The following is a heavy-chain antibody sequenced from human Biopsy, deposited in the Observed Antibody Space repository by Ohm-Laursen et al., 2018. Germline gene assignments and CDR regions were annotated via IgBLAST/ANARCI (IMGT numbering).Heavy chain of an antibody. Sequence: SLRLSCTAAGFTFSGYAMTWVRQAPGKGLEWVANIKQDGSEEYYVDSVKGRFTISRDNANNSLYLQVNSLRAEDTAVYFCARESSTSGRVRVDSWGQGTLVIVSS. CDR1: GFTFSGYA. CDR2: IKQDGSEE. D-gene: IGHD2-2*01. V-gene: IGHV3-7*01. J-gene: IGHJ5*01. CDR3: ARESSTSGRVRVDS.